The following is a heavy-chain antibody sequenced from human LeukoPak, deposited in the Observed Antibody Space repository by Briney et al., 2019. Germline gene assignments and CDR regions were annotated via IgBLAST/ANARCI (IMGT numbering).Heavy chain of an antibody. J-gene: IGHJ4*02. D-gene: IGHD1-26*01. Sequence: PGGSLRLSCAASGFTFSSYEMNWVRQAPGKGLEWVSYISSSGSTIYYADSVKGRFTISRDNAKNSLYLQMNSLRAEDTAVYYCARKGGSFSPFNYWGQGTLVTVSS. CDR3: ARKGGSFSPFNY. CDR1: GFTFSSYE. V-gene: IGHV3-48*03. CDR2: ISSSGSTI.